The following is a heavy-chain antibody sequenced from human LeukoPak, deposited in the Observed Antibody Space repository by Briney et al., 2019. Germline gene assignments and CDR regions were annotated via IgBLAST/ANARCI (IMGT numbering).Heavy chain of an antibody. CDR2: INTNTGNP. CDR3: ARDPGDDIAVPGDP. D-gene: IGHD2-2*01. J-gene: IGHJ5*02. CDR1: GYTCTNYA. Sequence: ASVKVSCKASGYTCTNYAINWVRQAPGQGLEWMGWINTNTGNPTYAQGFTGRFVFSLDTSVSTTYLQISSLKAEDTAVYYCARDPGDDIAVPGDPWGQGTLVSVSS. V-gene: IGHV7-4-1*02.